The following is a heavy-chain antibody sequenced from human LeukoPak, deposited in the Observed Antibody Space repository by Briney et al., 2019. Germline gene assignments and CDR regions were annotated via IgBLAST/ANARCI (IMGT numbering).Heavy chain of an antibody. V-gene: IGHV4-30-4*08. Sequence: SETLSLTCTVFGGSISSGDYYWSWIRQPPGKGLEWIGYIYYSGSTYYNPSLKSRVTISVDTSKNQFSLKLSSVTAADTAVYYCARNPGFWSGYYTYWGQGTLVTVSS. D-gene: IGHD3-3*01. CDR1: GGSISSGDYY. CDR2: IYYSGST. J-gene: IGHJ4*02. CDR3: ARNPGFWSGYYTY.